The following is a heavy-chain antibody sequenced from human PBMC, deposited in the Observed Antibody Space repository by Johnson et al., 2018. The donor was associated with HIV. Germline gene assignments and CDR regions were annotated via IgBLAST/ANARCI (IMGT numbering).Heavy chain of an antibody. V-gene: IGHV3-7*01. D-gene: IGHD6-13*01. CDR2: LKPDGSEK. J-gene: IGHJ3*02. CDR1: GLTFRRNW. Sequence: EQLVESGGGLVQPGGSLRLSCVASGLTFRRNWMSWVRQAPGKGLEWVANLKPDGSEKYYVDSVKGRFTISRDNAKNSLYLQMNSLRAEDTAVYYCAKDHWVVGSWQAFDIWGQGTMVTVSS. CDR3: AKDHWVVGSWQAFDI.